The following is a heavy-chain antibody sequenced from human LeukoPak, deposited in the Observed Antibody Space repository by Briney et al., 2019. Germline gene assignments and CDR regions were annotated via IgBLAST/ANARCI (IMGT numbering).Heavy chain of an antibody. CDR2: IYPGDSDT. J-gene: IGHJ6*03. CDR1: GYSFTSHW. CDR3: ARTELPKKRYYYYMDV. V-gene: IGHV5-51*01. D-gene: IGHD1-7*01. Sequence: GESLKISCKGSGYSFTSHWIGWVRQMPGKGLEWMGIIYPGDSDTRYSPSFQGQVTISADKSISTAYLQWSSLKASDTAMYYCARTELPKKRYYYYMDVWGKGTTVTVSS.